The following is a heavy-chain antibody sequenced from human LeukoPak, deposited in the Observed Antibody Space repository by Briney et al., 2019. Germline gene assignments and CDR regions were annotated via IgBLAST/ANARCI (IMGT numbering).Heavy chain of an antibody. CDR3: VKGGYDYVEVAYFDL. D-gene: IGHD5-12*01. CDR1: GFSFNNYA. J-gene: IGHJ4*02. CDR2: IIASSGST. V-gene: IGHV3-23*01. Sequence: GGSLRLSCAASGFSFNNYAMSWVRQAPGKGLEWVSIIIASSGSTFYADSVKGRFTISRDNSKNTLYLQMNSLRVEDTAVYYCVKGGYDYVEVAYFDLWGQGTLVTVSS.